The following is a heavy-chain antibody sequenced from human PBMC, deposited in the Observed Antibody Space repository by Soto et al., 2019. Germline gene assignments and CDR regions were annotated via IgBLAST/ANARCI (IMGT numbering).Heavy chain of an antibody. Sequence: QVQLVQSGAEVKKPGSSVKVSCKASGGTFSSYAISWVRQAPGQGLEWMGGIIPIFGTANYAQKFQGRVTVTADESTSTAYMELSSLRSEDTAVYYCASGFGAYCGGDCYLSWGYFDYWGQGTLVTVSS. CDR2: IIPIFGTA. D-gene: IGHD2-21*02. CDR1: GGTFSSYA. V-gene: IGHV1-69*12. CDR3: ASGFGAYCGGDCYLSWGYFDY. J-gene: IGHJ4*02.